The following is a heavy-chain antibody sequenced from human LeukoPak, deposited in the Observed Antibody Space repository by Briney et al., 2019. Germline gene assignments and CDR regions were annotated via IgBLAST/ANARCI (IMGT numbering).Heavy chain of an antibody. D-gene: IGHD5-12*01. Sequence: GGSLRLSCAATGFTFSYYGMSWVRQAPGKGLEWVAGISGSGGSTYYADSVKGRVTISRDNSNNTLYLQMNSLRAEDRAVYYCARGPSGYHNTGGQGTLVTVSS. CDR2: ISGSGGST. CDR3: ARGPSGYHNT. J-gene: IGHJ4*02. CDR1: GFTFSYYG. V-gene: IGHV3-23*01.